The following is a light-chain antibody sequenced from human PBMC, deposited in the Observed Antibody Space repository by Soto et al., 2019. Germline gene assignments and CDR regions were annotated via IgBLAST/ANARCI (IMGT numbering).Light chain of an antibody. CDR3: QQSSTAPFP. J-gene: IGKJ3*01. CDR2: AAS. Sequence: DIQMTQSPSSLSASVGDRVTITCRASQNINTYLNWYQQKPGKAPKLLIFAASSLQSGVPSRFSGSGSRTDFTLPISSLQPEDFATYYCQQSSTAPFPFGPGTKVDIK. CDR1: QNINTY. V-gene: IGKV1-39*01.